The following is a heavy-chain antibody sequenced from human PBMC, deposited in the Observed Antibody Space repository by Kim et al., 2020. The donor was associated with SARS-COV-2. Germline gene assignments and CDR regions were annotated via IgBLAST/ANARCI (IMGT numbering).Heavy chain of an antibody. D-gene: IGHD3-9*01. Sequence: GESLKISCQGSGYTFSKYWFAWVRQTPDKGLEWVGIIYPDDSDTKYSPSFQGRVIISADTSSSTAFLQWRSLQASDTAMYYCAKTSRTRLANYNIFTTQVRDSFDPWGQGTLVTVSS. CDR2: IYPDDSDT. CDR1: GYTFSKYW. CDR3: AKTSRTRLANYNIFTTQVRDSFDP. V-gene: IGHV5-51*01. J-gene: IGHJ5*02.